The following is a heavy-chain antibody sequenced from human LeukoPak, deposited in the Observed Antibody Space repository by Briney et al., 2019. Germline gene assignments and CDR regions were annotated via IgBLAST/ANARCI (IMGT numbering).Heavy chain of an antibody. J-gene: IGHJ6*02. D-gene: IGHD2-2*01. CDR2: ISYDGSNK. V-gene: IGHV3-30*03. Sequence: GGSLRLSCAASGFTFNNYGMHWVRQAPGKGLEWVAVISYDGSNKYYADSVKGRFTISRDNSKNTLYLQMNSLRAEDTAVYYCAREWIVVVPTDAYYYYYGMDVWGQGTTVTVSS. CDR3: AREWIVVVPTDAYYYYYGMDV. CDR1: GFTFNNYG.